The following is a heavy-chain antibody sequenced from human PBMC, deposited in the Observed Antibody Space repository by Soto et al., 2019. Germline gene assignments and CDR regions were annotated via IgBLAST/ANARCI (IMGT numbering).Heavy chain of an antibody. J-gene: IGHJ5*02. CDR3: ARRERYYGSPGWFDP. D-gene: IGHD3-10*01. Sequence: SETLSLTCPVSGGSISSFTYYWGWIRQPPGKGLEWIGTVYYNENTYYNPSLKSRVTITVDTAKNQFSLNLRSVTAADTAMYFCARRERYYGSPGWFDPWGPGTLVTVSS. CDR2: VYYNENT. CDR1: GGSISSFTYY. V-gene: IGHV4-39*01.